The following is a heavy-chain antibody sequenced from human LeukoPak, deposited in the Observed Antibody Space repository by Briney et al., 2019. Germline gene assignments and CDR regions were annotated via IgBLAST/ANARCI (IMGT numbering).Heavy chain of an antibody. V-gene: IGHV4-59*01. CDR1: GGSIRRYY. Sequence: SETVSLTCTVSGGSIRRYYWSWIRQPPGKGLEWIGYIYYSGSTNSNPYLKSRVTIPVDTSKNQFSLKVSSVIAGDTAVYYCARALTPGYCSGGTCSYFDYWGQGTLVTVSS. CDR3: ARALTPGYCSGGTCSYFDY. CDR2: IYYSGST. J-gene: IGHJ4*02. D-gene: IGHD2-15*01.